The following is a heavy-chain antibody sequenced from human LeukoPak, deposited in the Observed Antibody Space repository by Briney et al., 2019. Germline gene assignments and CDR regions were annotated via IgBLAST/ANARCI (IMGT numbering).Heavy chain of an antibody. CDR2: IIPILGIA. J-gene: IGHJ3*02. Sequence: SVKVSCKASGGTFSSYAISWVRQAPGQGLEWMGRIIPILGIANYAQKFQGRVTITADKSTSTAYMELSSLRSEDTAVYYCAREVRYRGDAFDIWGQGTMVTVSS. V-gene: IGHV1-69*04. CDR1: GGTFSSYA. D-gene: IGHD2-2*01. CDR3: AREVRYRGDAFDI.